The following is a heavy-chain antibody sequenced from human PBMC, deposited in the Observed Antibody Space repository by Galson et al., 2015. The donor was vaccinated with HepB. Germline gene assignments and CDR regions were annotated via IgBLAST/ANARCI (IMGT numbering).Heavy chain of an antibody. J-gene: IGHJ3*02. CDR2: IYHSGST. D-gene: IGHD2-15*01. CDR1: GGSISSGGYS. CDR3: AREDIVASPGAFDI. V-gene: IGHV4-30-2*01. Sequence: TLSLTCAVSGGSISSGGYSWSWIRQPPGKGLEWIGYIYHSGSTYYNPSLKSRVTISVDRSKNQFSLKLSSVTAADTAVYYCAREDIVASPGAFDIWGQGTMVTVSS.